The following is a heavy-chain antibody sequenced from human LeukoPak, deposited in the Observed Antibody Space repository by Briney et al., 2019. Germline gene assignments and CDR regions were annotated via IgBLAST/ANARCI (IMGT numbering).Heavy chain of an antibody. J-gene: IGHJ4*02. CDR2: VYPSGTT. CDR1: GGSISSYY. Sequence: SETLSLTCTVSGGSISSYYWSWIRQPAGKGLEWIGRVYPSGTTHYNPSLQSRVTLSVDTSKNQLSLTLSSLTAADTAVYYCARDAGGYEDYWGQGTLVTVS. V-gene: IGHV4-4*07. D-gene: IGHD5-12*01. CDR3: ARDAGGYEDY.